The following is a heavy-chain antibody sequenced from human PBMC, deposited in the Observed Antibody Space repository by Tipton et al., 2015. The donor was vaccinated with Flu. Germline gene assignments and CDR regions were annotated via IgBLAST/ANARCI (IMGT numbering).Heavy chain of an antibody. CDR2: IKSKTDGGTT. CDR3: TTGREWLRLLGVY. D-gene: IGHD5-12*01. J-gene: IGHJ4*02. Sequence: SLRLSCAASGFTFSNAWMSWVRQAPGKGLEWVGRIKSKTDGGTTDYAAPVKGRFTISRDDSKNTLYLQMNSLKTEDTAVYYCTTGREWLRLLGVYWGQGTLVTVSS. V-gene: IGHV3-15*01. CDR1: GFTFSNAW.